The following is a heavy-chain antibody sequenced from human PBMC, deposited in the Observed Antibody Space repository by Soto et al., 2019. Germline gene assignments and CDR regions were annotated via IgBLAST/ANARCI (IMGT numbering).Heavy chain of an antibody. J-gene: IGHJ5*02. V-gene: IGHV4-31*03. CDR1: GGSISSGGYY. CDR2: IYYSGST. Sequence: PSETLSLTCTVSGGSISSGGYYWRWIRQHPGKGLEWIGYIYYSGSTYYNPSLKSRVTISVDTSKNQFSLKLSSVTAADTAVYYCARDCSSTSLPRPSNWLDPWGQGTLVTVS. D-gene: IGHD2-2*01. CDR3: ARDCSSTSLPRPSNWLDP.